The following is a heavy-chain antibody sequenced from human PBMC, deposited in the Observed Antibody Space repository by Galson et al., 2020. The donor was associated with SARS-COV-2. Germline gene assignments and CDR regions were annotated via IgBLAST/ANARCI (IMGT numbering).Heavy chain of an antibody. CDR1: GFTFSSYS. Sequence: GESLKISCAASGFTFSSYSMTWVRQAPGKGLEWVSSISSSSRYIYYSDSVKGRFTISRDNAKNSLYLQMNSLRAEDTAVYYCARIRGRLAAIPEFDYWGQGTLVAVSS. CDR2: ISSSSRYI. J-gene: IGHJ4*02. D-gene: IGHD5-12*01. CDR3: ARIRGRLAAIPEFDY. V-gene: IGHV3-21*01.